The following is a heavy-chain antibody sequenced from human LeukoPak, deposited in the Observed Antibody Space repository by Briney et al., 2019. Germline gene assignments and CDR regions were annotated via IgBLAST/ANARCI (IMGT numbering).Heavy chain of an antibody. Sequence: PGGSLRLSCAASGFTVSSNYMSWVRQAPGKGLEWVSLIYSGGSTYYADSVKGRFTISRDNSKNTLYLQMNNLRAEDTAVYYCVRVFYDSSGYYLTTYFDYWGQGTLVTVSS. V-gene: IGHV3-53*01. D-gene: IGHD3-22*01. CDR2: IYSGGST. CDR1: GFTVSSNY. CDR3: VRVFYDSSGYYLTTYFDY. J-gene: IGHJ4*02.